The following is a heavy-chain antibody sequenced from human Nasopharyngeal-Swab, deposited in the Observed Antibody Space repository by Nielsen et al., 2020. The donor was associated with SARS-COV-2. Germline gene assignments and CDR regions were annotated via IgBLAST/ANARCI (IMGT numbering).Heavy chain of an antibody. CDR1: GFTFSSYA. CDR2: ISYDGRNK. V-gene: IGHV3-30*04. D-gene: IGHD6-13*01. CDR3: ARDHNSWSGNWFDP. J-gene: IGHJ5*02. Sequence: SCAASGFTFSSYAIHWVPQAPGKGLEWVTFISYDGRNKYYADSVKGRFTISRDNSKNTLYLQMNSLRAEDTAVYYCARDHNSWSGNWFDPWGQGTLVTVSS.